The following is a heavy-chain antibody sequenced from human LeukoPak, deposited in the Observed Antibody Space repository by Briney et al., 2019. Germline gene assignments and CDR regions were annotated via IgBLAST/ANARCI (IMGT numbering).Heavy chain of an antibody. CDR2: IIPIFGTA. Sequence: GASVKLSCKASGGTFSSYAISWVRQAPGQGLEWMGGIIPIFGTANYAQKFQGRVTMTRDTSTSTVYMELSSLRSEDTAVYYCARDSGLAAAGTDLEGDTFDIWGQGTMVTVSS. CDR3: ARDSGLAAAGTDLEGDTFDI. J-gene: IGHJ3*02. V-gene: IGHV1-69*05. D-gene: IGHD6-13*01. CDR1: GGTFSSYA.